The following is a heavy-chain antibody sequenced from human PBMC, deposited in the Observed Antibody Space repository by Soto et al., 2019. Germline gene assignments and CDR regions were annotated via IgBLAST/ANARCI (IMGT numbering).Heavy chain of an antibody. CDR2: INGGNGNT. CDR1: GYTFSSFA. D-gene: IGHD3-22*01. J-gene: IGHJ4*02. CDR3: AREGSLIAFDY. V-gene: IGHV1-3*01. Sequence: ASVKVSCKTFGYTFSSFAMHWVRQAPGQRLEWMGWINGGNGNTKYSQKFQGRVTITRDTSATTAYMELSSLRSEDTAVYYCAREGSLIAFDYWGQGTLVTVSS.